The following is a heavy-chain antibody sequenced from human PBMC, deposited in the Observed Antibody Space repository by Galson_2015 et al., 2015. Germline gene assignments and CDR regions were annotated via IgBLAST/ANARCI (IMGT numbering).Heavy chain of an antibody. CDR2: IYPGDSDT. CDR3: ARGFYYGSGTYSYYFDY. Sequence: QSGAEVKKPGESLKISCKGSGYSFTNNWIGWVRQMPGKGLEWMGIIYPGDSDTKYSPSFQGQVTISADKSISTAYLQWSSLKASDTAIYYCARGFYYGSGTYSYYFDYWGQGTLVTVSS. CDR1: GYSFTNNW. D-gene: IGHD3-10*01. V-gene: IGHV5-51*01. J-gene: IGHJ4*02.